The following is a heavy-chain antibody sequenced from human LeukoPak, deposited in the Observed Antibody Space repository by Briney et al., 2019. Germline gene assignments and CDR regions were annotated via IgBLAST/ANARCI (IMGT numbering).Heavy chain of an antibody. D-gene: IGHD4-17*01. J-gene: IGHJ4*02. Sequence: ASVKVSCKASGYIFTDYYMHWMRQAPGQELGWMGRINPNGGGTNYAQKFQGRVTMTRNTSISTAYMELSSLRSEDTAVYYCARGSYYGDYPGYWGRGTLVTVSS. V-gene: IGHV1/OR15-1*04. CDR2: INPNGGGT. CDR3: ARGSYYGDYPGY. CDR1: GYIFTDYY.